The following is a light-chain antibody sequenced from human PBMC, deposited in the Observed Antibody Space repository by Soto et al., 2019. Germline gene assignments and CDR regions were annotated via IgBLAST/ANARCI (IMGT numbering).Light chain of an antibody. CDR3: QQSYSTPLT. Sequence: QMTQSHSTLSASVGDRVTITCRASQSISSWLAWYHQKPGKAPKLLIYAASSLQSGVPSRFSGSGSGTDFTLTISSLQPEDFATYYCQQSYSTPLTFGGGTKVDIK. J-gene: IGKJ4*01. V-gene: IGKV1-39*01. CDR2: AAS. CDR1: QSISSW.